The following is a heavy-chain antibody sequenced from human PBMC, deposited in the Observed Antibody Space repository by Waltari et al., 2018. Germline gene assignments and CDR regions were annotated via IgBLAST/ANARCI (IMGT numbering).Heavy chain of an antibody. CDR2: INHSGST. J-gene: IGHJ3*01. V-gene: IGHV4-34*01. D-gene: IGHD6-19*01. CDR1: GGSFSGYY. Sequence: QVQLQQWGAGLLKPSETLSLTCAVYGGSFSGYYWSWIRQPPGKGLEWIGEINHSGSTNYNPSLKSRVTISVDTSKNQFSLLLSSVTAADTAIYYCGAITVAGTGAFDVWGQGTMVTVSS. CDR3: GAITVAGTGAFDV.